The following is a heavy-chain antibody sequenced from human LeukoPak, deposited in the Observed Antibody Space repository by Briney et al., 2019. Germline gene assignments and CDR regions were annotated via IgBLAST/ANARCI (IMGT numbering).Heavy chain of an antibody. CDR1: GFTFSSYW. D-gene: IGHD4-17*01. Sequence: GGSLRLSCAASGFTFSSYWMHWVRQAPGKGLVWVSRINSDGSSTSYADSVKGRFTISRDNAKNTLYLQMNSLRAEDTAVYYCARGGKNDYGDYVSDYWGQGTLVTVSS. CDR2: INSDGSST. V-gene: IGHV3-74*01. J-gene: IGHJ4*02. CDR3: ARGGKNDYGDYVSDY.